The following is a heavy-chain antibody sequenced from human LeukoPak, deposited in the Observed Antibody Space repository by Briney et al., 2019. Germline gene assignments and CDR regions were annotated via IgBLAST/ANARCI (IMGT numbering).Heavy chain of an antibody. Sequence: GGSLRLSCAASGFTFSSYSMNWVRQAPGKGLEWVAFIRNDGTNKYYADSVKGRFTISRDNSKNTLYLQINSLRAEDTAVYYCAKDQSSFCSRSSCYGLHYWGQGTLVTVSS. CDR1: GFTFSSYS. CDR2: IRNDGTNK. J-gene: IGHJ4*02. V-gene: IGHV3-30*02. CDR3: AKDQSSFCSRSSCYGLHY. D-gene: IGHD2-2*01.